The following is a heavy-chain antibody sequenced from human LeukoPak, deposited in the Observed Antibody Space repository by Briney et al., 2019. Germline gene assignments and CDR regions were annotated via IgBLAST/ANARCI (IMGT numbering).Heavy chain of an antibody. J-gene: IGHJ6*03. CDR3: AKTDSFGVSYYYMDV. Sequence: GGSLRLSCAASGFTFSSYAISWVRQAPGKGLEWVSAISGSGGSTYYADSVKGRFTISRDNSKTTLYLQMNSLRAEATAVYYCAKTDSFGVSYYYMDVWGKGTTVTVSS. CDR2: ISGSGGST. CDR1: GFTFSSYA. V-gene: IGHV3-23*01. D-gene: IGHD3-3*01.